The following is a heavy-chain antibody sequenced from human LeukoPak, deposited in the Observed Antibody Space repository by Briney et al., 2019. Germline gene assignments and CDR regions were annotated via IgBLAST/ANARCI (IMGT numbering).Heavy chain of an antibody. CDR2: INQNVGQS. CDR1: GFSFSNYW. V-gene: IGHV3-7*03. CDR3: VKNSGWYCLDY. Sequence: GGSLRLSCEASGFSFSNYWMTWVRQAPGKGLEWVADINQNVGQSYYVDSVKGRFTLSRDNAKNSLFLQLNSLRAEDTAVYYCVKNSGWYCLDYWGQGITVIVSS. D-gene: IGHD6-13*01. J-gene: IGHJ4*02.